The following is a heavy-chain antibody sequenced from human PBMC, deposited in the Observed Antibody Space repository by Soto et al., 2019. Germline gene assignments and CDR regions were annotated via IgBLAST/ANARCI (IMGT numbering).Heavy chain of an antibody. Sequence: ASVKVSCKASGYTFTNYGISWVRQAPGQGLEWMGWINTYNGNTNHAQKLQGRVTMTTDTSTSTAYMELRSLRSDDTAVYYCAIGFGLECYDNHRDLYAFPTRRTFDL. J-gene: IGHJ2*01. V-gene: IGHV1-18*01. CDR3: AIGFGLECYDNHRDLYAFPTRRTFDL. CDR1: GYTFTNYG. CDR2: INTYNGNT. D-gene: IGHD3-3*01.